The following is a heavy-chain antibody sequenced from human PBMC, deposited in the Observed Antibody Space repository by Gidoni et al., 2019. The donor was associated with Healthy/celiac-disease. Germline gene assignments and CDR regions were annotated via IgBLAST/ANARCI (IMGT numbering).Heavy chain of an antibody. V-gene: IGHV3-23*01. CDR3: AKEDAGYDILTGYPFDY. CDR1: GFTFSSYA. D-gene: IGHD3-9*01. CDR2: ISGSGGST. J-gene: IGHJ4*02. Sequence: EVQLLESGGGLVQPGGSLRLSCAASGFTFSSYAMSWVRQAPGKGLEWVSAISGSGGSTYYADSVKGRFTISRDNSKNTLYLQMNSLRAEDTAVYYCAKEDAGYDILTGYPFDYWGQGTLVTVSS.